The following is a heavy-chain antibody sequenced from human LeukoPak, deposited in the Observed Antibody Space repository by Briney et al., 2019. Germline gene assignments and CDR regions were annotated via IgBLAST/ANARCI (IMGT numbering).Heavy chain of an antibody. CDR2: IFHSGST. CDR1: GGSISSYY. J-gene: IGHJ4*02. Sequence: SETLSLTCTVSGGSISSYYWSWIRQPPGKGLEWIGYIFHSGSTYYNPSLKSRVTISVDRSKNQFSLKLSSVTAADTAVYYCARAVYTGATYFDYWGQGTLVTVSS. D-gene: IGHD1-26*01. V-gene: IGHV4-59*12. CDR3: ARAVYTGATYFDY.